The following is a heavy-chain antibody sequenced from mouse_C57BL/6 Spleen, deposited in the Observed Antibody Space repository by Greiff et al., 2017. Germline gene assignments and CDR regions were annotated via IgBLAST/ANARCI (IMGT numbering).Heavy chain of an antibody. J-gene: IGHJ4*01. CDR1: GFSLTSYG. D-gene: IGHD4-1*01. CDR3: ADMGRDYAMDY. V-gene: IGHV2-3*01. CDR2: IWGEGST. Sequence: VQLQESGPGLVAPSQSLSITCTVSGFSLTSYGVSWVRQPPGKGLEWLGVIWGEGSTNYHSALISRLSISKDNSTSQVYLRLNSLQTDDTATYYCADMGRDYAMDYWGQGTSVTVSS.